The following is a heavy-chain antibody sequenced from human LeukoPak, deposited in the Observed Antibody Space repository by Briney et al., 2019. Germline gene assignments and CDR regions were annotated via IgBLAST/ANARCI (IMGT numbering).Heavy chain of an antibody. CDR1: GYTFTSYG. CDR3: ARDAYYYDSSGYYYSDAFDI. D-gene: IGHD3-22*01. Sequence: ASVKVSCKASGYTFTSYGISWVRQAPGQGLEWMGWISAYNGNTNYAQKLQGRVTMTTDTSTSTAYMELRSLRSDDTAVYCCARDAYYYDSSGYYYSDAFDIWGQGTMVTVSS. J-gene: IGHJ3*02. V-gene: IGHV1-18*01. CDR2: ISAYNGNT.